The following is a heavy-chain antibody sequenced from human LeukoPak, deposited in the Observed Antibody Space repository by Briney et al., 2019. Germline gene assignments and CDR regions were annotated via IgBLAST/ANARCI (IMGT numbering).Heavy chain of an antibody. CDR2: IKQDGSEK. Sequence: GGSLRLSCAASGFTFGSYWMSWVRQAPGKGLEWVANIKQDGSEKYYVDSVKGRFTISRDNAKNSLYLQMNSLRAEDTAVYYCARDAIAAAGGNYFDYWGQGTLVTVSS. D-gene: IGHD6-13*01. J-gene: IGHJ4*02. V-gene: IGHV3-7*05. CDR3: ARDAIAAAGGNYFDY. CDR1: GFTFGSYW.